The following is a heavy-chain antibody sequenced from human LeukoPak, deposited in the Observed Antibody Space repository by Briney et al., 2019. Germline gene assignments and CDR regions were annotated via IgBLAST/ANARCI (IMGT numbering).Heavy chain of an antibody. V-gene: IGHV4-34*01. J-gene: IGHJ3*02. D-gene: IGHD4-17*01. CDR3: ASPYGDYADDAFDI. Sequence: PSETLSLTCAVYGGSFSGYYWSWIRQPPGKGLEWIGEINHSGSTNYNPSLKSRVTISVDTSKNQFSLKLGSVTAADTAVYYCASPYGDYADDAFDIWGQGTMVTVSS. CDR2: INHSGST. CDR1: GGSFSGYY.